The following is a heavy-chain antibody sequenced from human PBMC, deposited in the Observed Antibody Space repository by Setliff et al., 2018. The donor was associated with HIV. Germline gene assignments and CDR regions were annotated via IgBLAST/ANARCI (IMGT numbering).Heavy chain of an antibody. CDR3: ARGTGTYSFDI. D-gene: IGHD1-7*01. Sequence: GGSLRLSCAAPGFTFSSYRMNWVRQAPGKGLEWVSSISSSSSYIYYADSVKGRFTISRDNAKNSLYLQMNSLRAEDTAVYYCARGTGTYSFDIWGQGTMVTVSS. CDR2: ISSSSSYI. CDR1: GFTFSSYR. V-gene: IGHV3-21*01. J-gene: IGHJ3*02.